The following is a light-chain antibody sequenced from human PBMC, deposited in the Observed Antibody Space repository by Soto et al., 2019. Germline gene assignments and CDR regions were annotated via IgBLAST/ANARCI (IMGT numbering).Light chain of an antibody. CDR1: QSISSW. J-gene: IGKJ1*01. Sequence: DIQMTQSPSTLSASVGERVTITCRDSQSISSWLAWYQQKPGKAPKLLIYDASCLESGVPSRFSGSGSGTEFTLTISSLQPDDFATYYCQQYNSYWTFGQGTKVDIK. CDR2: DAS. V-gene: IGKV1-5*01. CDR3: QQYNSYWT.